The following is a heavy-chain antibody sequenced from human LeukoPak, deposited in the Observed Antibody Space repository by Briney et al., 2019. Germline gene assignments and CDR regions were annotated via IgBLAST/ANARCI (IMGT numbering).Heavy chain of an antibody. Sequence: ASLKVSCKASGDTFTGYHMHWVRLAPGQGLEWMGWINPNTGGTNYGQKFQGRVTMTRDTSISTAYMDLSSLRSDDTAVYYCAGGSYSSGWYASGEYFHHWGQGTLVTASS. CDR2: INPNTGGT. D-gene: IGHD6-19*01. J-gene: IGHJ1*01. CDR1: GDTFTGYH. V-gene: IGHV1-2*02. CDR3: AGGSYSSGWYASGEYFHH.